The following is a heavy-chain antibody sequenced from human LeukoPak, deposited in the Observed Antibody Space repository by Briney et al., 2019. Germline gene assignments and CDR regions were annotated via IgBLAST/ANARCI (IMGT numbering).Heavy chain of an antibody. D-gene: IGHD4-17*01. Sequence: GGSLRLSCAASGFTFSSYAMSWIRQAPGKGLEWVSYISSSGSTIYYADFVKGRFTISRDNAKSSLYLQMNSLRADDTAVYYCARAATVTRTAFFDNWGQGTLVTVSS. CDR1: GFTFSSYA. J-gene: IGHJ4*02. CDR2: ISSSGSTI. CDR3: ARAATVTRTAFFDN. V-gene: IGHV3-11*01.